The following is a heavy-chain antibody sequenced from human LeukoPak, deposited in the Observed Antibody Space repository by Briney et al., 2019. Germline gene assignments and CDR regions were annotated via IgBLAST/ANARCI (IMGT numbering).Heavy chain of an antibody. V-gene: IGHV3-74*01. J-gene: IGHJ4*02. D-gene: IGHD3-22*01. CDR1: GFTFINYW. Sequence: TGGALRLSCAASGFTFINYWMHWGRQAPGKGLVWVSRINTDGTTTDYAASVKGRFTISRDNAKTTLYLQMNSLRAEDTAVYYCARDNDNDDSSGYSHACWGQGTPVSASS. CDR2: INTDGTTT. CDR3: ARDNDNDDSSGYSHAC.